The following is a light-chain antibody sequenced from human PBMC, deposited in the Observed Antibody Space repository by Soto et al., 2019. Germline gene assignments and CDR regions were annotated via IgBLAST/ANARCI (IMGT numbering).Light chain of an antibody. V-gene: IGKV1-5*01. J-gene: IGKJ1*01. CDR1: QSISSW. CDR3: QQYNSYST. CDR2: AAS. Sequence: DIQMTQSPSTLSASVGDRVTITCRASQSISSWLAWYQQKPGKAPLLLIYAASTFHGGVPSCFSGSGSAAEFTLTISSLPPEDFASYYYQQYNSYSTFGQGTKVDIK.